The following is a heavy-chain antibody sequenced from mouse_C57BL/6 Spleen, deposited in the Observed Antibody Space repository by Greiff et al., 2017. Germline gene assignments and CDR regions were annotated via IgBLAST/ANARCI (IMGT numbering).Heavy chain of an antibody. CDR2: INPNNGGT. V-gene: IGHV1-18*01. J-gene: IGHJ3*01. Sequence: VQLKQSGPELVKPGASVKISCKASGYTFTDYYMDWVKQSHGQSLEWIGEINPNNGGTIYNQKFKGKATLTVDKSSSTAYMELRSLTSEDTAVYYCARDYYGSSYPFACWGQGTLVTVSA. CDR3: ARDYYGSSYPFAC. CDR1: GYTFTDYY. D-gene: IGHD1-1*01.